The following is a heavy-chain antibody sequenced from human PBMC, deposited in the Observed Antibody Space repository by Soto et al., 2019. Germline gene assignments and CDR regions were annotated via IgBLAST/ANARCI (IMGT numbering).Heavy chain of an antibody. D-gene: IGHD2-21*02. J-gene: IGHJ6*02. CDR1: GYRFTRYW. CDR2: IDPSDSYT. Sequence: QSLKRSGKGCGYRFTRYWMRWVHQKNRKGLEWRGRIDPSDSYTNYSPSFQGHVTISADKSISTAYLQWSSLKASDTAMYYCARRYCGCDCYSVARYYYYHCMDVGGPAPPVTVS. V-gene: IGHV5-10-1*01. CDR3: ARRYCGCDCYSVARYYYYHCMDV.